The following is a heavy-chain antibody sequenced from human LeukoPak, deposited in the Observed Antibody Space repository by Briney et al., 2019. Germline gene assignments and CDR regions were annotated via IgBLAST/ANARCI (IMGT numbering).Heavy chain of an antibody. V-gene: IGHV4-59*08. D-gene: IGHD6-13*01. CDR2: IYYRGTT. Sequence: SETLSLTCTVSGGSISSFYWSWIRQPPGKGLEWIGYIYYRGTTTYNPSLKSRVTTSVDTSKNQFSLKLTSVTAADTAVYYCARHGAAAGYDNWFDPWGQGTLVTVSS. CDR3: ARHGAAAGYDNWFDP. CDR1: GGSISSFY. J-gene: IGHJ5*02.